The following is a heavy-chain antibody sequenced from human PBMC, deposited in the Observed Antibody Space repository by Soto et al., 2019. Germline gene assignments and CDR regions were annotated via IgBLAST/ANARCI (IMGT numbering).Heavy chain of an antibody. J-gene: IGHJ6*02. CDR3: ARVPSRRLGRYYGMDV. D-gene: IGHD6-6*01. V-gene: IGHV1-2*04. Sequence: GASVKVSCKASGYTFTGYYMHWVRQAPGQGLEWMGWINPNSGGTNYAQKFQGWVTMTRDTSISTAYMELSRLRSDDTAVYYCARVPSRRLGRYYGMDVWGQGTTVTVS. CDR2: INPNSGGT. CDR1: GYTFTGYY.